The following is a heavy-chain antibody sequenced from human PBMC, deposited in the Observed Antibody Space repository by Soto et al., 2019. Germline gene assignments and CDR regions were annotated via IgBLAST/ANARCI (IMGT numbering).Heavy chain of an antibody. V-gene: IGHV3-64D*06. CDR3: VKDPSRGGWYGFFLH. Sequence: PGGSLRLSCSASGFIFSDYAMHWVRLTPGKGLELVSAISNNGGSTNDAPSVWGRFTISRDNSKNTVYLEMSSLRVEDTAIYYCVKDPSRGGWYGFFLHWGQGTVVTVSS. D-gene: IGHD6-19*01. J-gene: IGHJ1*01. CDR1: GFIFSDYA. CDR2: ISNNGGST.